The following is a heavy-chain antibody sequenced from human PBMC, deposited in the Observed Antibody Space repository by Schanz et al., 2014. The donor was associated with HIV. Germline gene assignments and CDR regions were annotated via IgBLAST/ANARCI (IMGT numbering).Heavy chain of an antibody. D-gene: IGHD6-6*01. Sequence: QMYLVQSGPEVRKPGTSVTVSCKASGFTFANSAVQWVRQARGQRLEWIGWIVVGSGNTNYAQQFQGRGTMTRDTSTSTVYMQLSSLRSEDTAVYYCARSETIAARPVWYFDLWGRGTLVAVSS. CDR1: GFTFANSA. V-gene: IGHV1-58*01. J-gene: IGHJ2*01. CDR3: ARSETIAARPVWYFDL. CDR2: IVVGSGNT.